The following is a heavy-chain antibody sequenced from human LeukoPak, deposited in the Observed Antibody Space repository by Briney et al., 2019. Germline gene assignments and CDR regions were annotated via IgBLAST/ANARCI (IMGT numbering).Heavy chain of an antibody. CDR1: GFTFSSYE. J-gene: IGHJ4*02. Sequence: GGSLRLSCAASGFTFSSYEMNWVRQAPGKGLEWVSYISSSGSTIYYADSVKGRFTISRDNSKNTLYLQMNSLRAEDTAVYYCAKDGCYSCYYFDYWGQGTLVTVSS. CDR2: ISSSGSTI. CDR3: AKDGCYSCYYFDY. V-gene: IGHV3-48*03. D-gene: IGHD2-15*01.